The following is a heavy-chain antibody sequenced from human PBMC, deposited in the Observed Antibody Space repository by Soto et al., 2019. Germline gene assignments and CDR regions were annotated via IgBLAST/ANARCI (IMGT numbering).Heavy chain of an antibody. CDR3: AGASTWGPGAFDI. J-gene: IGHJ3*02. V-gene: IGHV4-31*03. Sequence: QVQLQESGPGLVKPSQTLSLTCTVSGGSISSGGYSWTWIRQHPGKGLEWIGYIYYSGSTYYKPSLKSRVXXSXDXXKNQRSLKLSSVTAADAAVYYCAGASTWGPGAFDIWGQGTTVTVSS. D-gene: IGHD1-26*01. CDR2: IYYSGST. CDR1: GGSISSGGYS.